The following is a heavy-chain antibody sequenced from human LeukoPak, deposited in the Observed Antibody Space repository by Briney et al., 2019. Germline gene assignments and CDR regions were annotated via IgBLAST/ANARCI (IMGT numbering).Heavy chain of an antibody. D-gene: IGHD6-19*01. V-gene: IGHV1-69*13. CDR3: ARSSVAGSLWYYFDY. CDR2: IIPIFGTA. Sequence: ASVKVSCKASGGTFISYAISWVRQAPGQGLEWMGGIIPIFGTANYAQKFQGRVTITADESTSTAYMELSSLRSEDTAVYYCARSSVAGSLWYYFDYWGQGTLVTVSS. J-gene: IGHJ4*02. CDR1: GGTFISYA.